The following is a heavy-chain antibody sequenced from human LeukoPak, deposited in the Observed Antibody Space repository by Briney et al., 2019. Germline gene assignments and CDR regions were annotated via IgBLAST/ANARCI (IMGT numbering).Heavy chain of an antibody. CDR2: IKSKTDGGTT. CDR1: GFTFSNAW. CDR3: ATDTAITMLRGVIWGTESVDLSH. V-gene: IGHV3-15*01. Sequence: GGSLRLSCAASGFTFSNAWMSWVRQAPGKGLEWVGRIKSKTDGGTTDYGAPVKGRFTISRDDSKNTLYLQMNGLKTEDTAMYYCATDTAITMLRGVIWGTESVDLSHWGQGTLVTVSS. D-gene: IGHD3-10*01. J-gene: IGHJ4*02.